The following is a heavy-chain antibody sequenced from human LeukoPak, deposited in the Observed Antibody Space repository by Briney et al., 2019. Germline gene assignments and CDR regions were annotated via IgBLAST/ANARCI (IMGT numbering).Heavy chain of an antibody. J-gene: IGHJ5*02. CDR3: ARAPYGGYTNWFDP. CDR1: GVSISSYY. CDR2: ISNSGTT. Sequence: PSETLSLTCTVSGVSISSYYWSWIRQSPGKGLEWIGYISNSGTTNYNPSLKSRVTISVDTSKKQFSLKLSSVTAADTAVYYCARAPYGGYTNWFDPWGQGTLVTVSS. V-gene: IGHV4-59*01. D-gene: IGHD5-12*01.